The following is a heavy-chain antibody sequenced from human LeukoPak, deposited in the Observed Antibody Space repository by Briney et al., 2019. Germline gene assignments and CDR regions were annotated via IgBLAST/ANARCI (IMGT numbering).Heavy chain of an antibody. J-gene: IGHJ5*02. CDR2: ISYSGST. Sequence: SETLSLTCTVSGGSISSSYWNWIRQPPGKGLERIGYISYSGSTNYNPSLKGRVTIAVDTSKNRFSLKLRSVTAADTAVYYCARDSVYATNWYDPWGQGTLVTVSS. D-gene: IGHD2-8*01. V-gene: IGHV4-59*01. CDR1: GGSISSSY. CDR3: ARDSVYATNWYDP.